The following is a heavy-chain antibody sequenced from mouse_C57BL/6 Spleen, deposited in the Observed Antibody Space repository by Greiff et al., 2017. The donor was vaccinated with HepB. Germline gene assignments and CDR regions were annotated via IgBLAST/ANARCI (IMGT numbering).Heavy chain of an antibody. J-gene: IGHJ4*01. Sequence: VQLKQSGAELVRPGASVKLSCTASGFNIKDDYMHWVKQRPEQGLEWIGWIDPENGDTEYASKFQGKATITADTSSNTAYLQLSSLTSEDTAVYYCTYYYGQGYAMDYWGQGTSVTVSS. CDR1: GFNIKDDY. CDR2: IDPENGDT. CDR3: TYYYGQGYAMDY. V-gene: IGHV14-4*01. D-gene: IGHD1-1*01.